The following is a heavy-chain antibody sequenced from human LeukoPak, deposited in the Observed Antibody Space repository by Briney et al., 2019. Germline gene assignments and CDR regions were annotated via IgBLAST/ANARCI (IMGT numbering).Heavy chain of an antibody. CDR3: ARDIGGSSGWYYFDY. J-gene: IGHJ4*02. CDR1: GFTFSSHA. D-gene: IGHD6-19*01. CDR2: ISYDGSNK. V-gene: IGHV3-30-3*01. Sequence: PGGSLRLSCAASGFTFSSHAMHWVRQAPGKGLEWVAVISYDGSNKYYADSVKGRFTISRDNSKNTLHLQMNSLRAEDTAVYYCARDIGGSSGWYYFDYWGQGTLVTVSS.